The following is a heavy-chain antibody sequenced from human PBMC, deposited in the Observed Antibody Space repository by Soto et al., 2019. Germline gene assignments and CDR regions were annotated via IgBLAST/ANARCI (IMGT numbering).Heavy chain of an antibody. Sequence: SETLSLTCTVSGGSISSSSYYWGWIRQPPGKGLEWIGSIYYSGSTYYNPSLKSRVTISVDTSKNQFSLKLSSVTAADTAVYYCARHSLTDSSGWYLSWFDPWGQGTLVTVS. J-gene: IGHJ5*02. V-gene: IGHV4-39*01. D-gene: IGHD6-19*01. CDR3: ARHSLTDSSGWYLSWFDP. CDR2: IYYSGST. CDR1: GGSISSSSYY.